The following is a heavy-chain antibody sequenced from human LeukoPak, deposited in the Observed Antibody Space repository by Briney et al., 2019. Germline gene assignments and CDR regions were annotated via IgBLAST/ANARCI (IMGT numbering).Heavy chain of an antibody. D-gene: IGHD4-23*01. CDR2: ISANNGST. Sequence: ASVKVSCMASGYTFTSYGISWVRQAPGQGLEWMGWISANNGSTNYAQKLQGRGTMTTDTSTGTAYMELRSLRSDDTALDEFARGAVVPGMGGTTYMAAWGKGTTVPVSS. CDR1: GYTFTSYG. V-gene: IGHV1-18*01. J-gene: IGHJ6*03. CDR3: ARGAVVPGMGGTTYMAA.